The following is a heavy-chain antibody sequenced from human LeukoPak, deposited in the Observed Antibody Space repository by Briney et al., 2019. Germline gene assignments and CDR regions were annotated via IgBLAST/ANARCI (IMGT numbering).Heavy chain of an antibody. D-gene: IGHD2-21*01. V-gene: IGHV4-59*01. CDR3: ARELPNLCWVFDF. Sequence: SETLSLTCTLSGRSLSGYYGSWLRHPPEEGMEWLGYISYRGNPNLHRSLRARVTMSEDTSKSQFSLKLRCLTAADTAVYYCARELPNLCWVFDFWGHGTLVTVSS. CDR1: GRSLSGYY. CDR2: ISYRGNP. J-gene: IGHJ4*01.